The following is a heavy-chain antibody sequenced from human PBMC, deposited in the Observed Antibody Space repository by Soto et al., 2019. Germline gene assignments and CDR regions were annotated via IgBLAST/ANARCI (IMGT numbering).Heavy chain of an antibody. CDR2: MYYSGGT. D-gene: IGHD3-3*01. CDR1: GVSISISSYY. CDR3: ARLDRFLEYFNH. V-gene: IGHV4-39*01. J-gene: IGHJ1*01. Sequence: SETLSLTCSVSGVSISISSYYWGWVRQPPGKGLEWIASMYYSGGTYYNPSLKSRATISVDKSKNQFSLKLTSATAADTAVYYCARLDRFLEYFNHWGQGTLVTVSS.